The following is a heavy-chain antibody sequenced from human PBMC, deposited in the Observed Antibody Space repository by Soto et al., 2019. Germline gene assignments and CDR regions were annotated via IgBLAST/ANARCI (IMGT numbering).Heavy chain of an antibody. CDR3: ARGQRFSDSFDP. V-gene: IGHV4-4*07. D-gene: IGHD3-3*01. J-gene: IGHJ5*02. Sequence: LSLTCTVSGGAISGYYWTWIRQSAGKGLEWIGRIYSSGGTKYNPSLQSRVTMSLDTSKNQFSLRLSSVTAADTAVYYCARGQRFSDSFDPWGQGTLVTVSS. CDR1: GGAISGYY. CDR2: IYSSGGT.